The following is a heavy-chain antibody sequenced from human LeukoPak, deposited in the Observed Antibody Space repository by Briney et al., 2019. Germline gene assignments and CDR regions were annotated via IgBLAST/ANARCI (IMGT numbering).Heavy chain of an antibody. Sequence: PGGSLRLSCAASGFTFSSYGMHWLRQAPGKGLEGLAFIRYDGSNSYYAASVKGRFTFSRDNFKNPMYLQMNSLSAEDKAVYYCAKALHEGRGAYPIYYFDYWGQGTLVTVSS. J-gene: IGHJ4*02. CDR3: AKALHEGRGAYPIYYFDY. CDR2: IRYDGSNS. CDR1: GFTFSSYG. D-gene: IGHD3-10*01. V-gene: IGHV3-30*02.